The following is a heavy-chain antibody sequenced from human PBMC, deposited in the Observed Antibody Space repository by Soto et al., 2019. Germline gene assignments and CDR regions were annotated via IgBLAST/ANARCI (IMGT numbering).Heavy chain of an antibody. Sequence: SETLSLTCTVSGGSISSGGYYWSWIRQHPGKGLEWIGYIYYSGSTNYNPSLKSRVTISVDTSKNQFSLKLSSVTAADTAVYYCARFGGQDIVVVVAATHGMDVWGQGTTVTVSS. D-gene: IGHD2-15*01. CDR3: ARFGGQDIVVVVAATHGMDV. CDR1: GGSISSGGYY. J-gene: IGHJ6*02. CDR2: IYYSGST. V-gene: IGHV4-31*03.